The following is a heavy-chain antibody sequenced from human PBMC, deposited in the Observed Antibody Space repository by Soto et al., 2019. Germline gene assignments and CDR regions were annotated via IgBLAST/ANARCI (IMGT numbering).Heavy chain of an antibody. CDR3: ARAHRSNYCGSTSCPRGWFDP. Sequence: GASVKVSCKASGGTFSSYAISWVRQAPGQGLEWMGGIIPIFGTANYAQKFQGRVTITADKSTSTAYMELSSLRSEDTAVYYCARAHRSNYCGSTSCPRGWFDPWGQGTLVTVSS. D-gene: IGHD2-2*01. CDR1: GGTFSSYA. V-gene: IGHV1-69*06. CDR2: IIPIFGTA. J-gene: IGHJ5*02.